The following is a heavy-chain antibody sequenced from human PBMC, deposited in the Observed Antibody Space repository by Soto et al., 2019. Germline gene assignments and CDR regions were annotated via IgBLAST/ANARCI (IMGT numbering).Heavy chain of an antibody. CDR2: ISAYNGNT. D-gene: IGHD6-19*01. CDR1: GYTFTSYG. V-gene: IGHV1-18*01. CDR3: ARDSIAVAGPPYYYYMDV. Sequence: ASLKVSCKASGYTFTSYGISWVRQAPGQGLEWMGWISAYNGNTNYAQKLQGRVTMTTDTSTSTAYMELRSLGSDDTAVYYCARDSIAVAGPPYYYYMDVWGKGTTVTVSS. J-gene: IGHJ6*03.